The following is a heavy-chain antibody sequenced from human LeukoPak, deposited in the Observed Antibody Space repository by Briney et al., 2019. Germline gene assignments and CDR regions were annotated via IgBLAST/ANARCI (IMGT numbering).Heavy chain of an antibody. V-gene: IGHV3-23*01. D-gene: IGHD3-22*01. J-gene: IGHJ4*02. CDR1: GFNFSSYA. CDR2: TSGRGGST. Sequence: GGSLRLSCAASGFNFSSYAMSWVRQAPGKELECVSATSGRGGSTYYADSVKGRFTISRDNSKKTLYLQMNSLRAEDTAVYYCAKDSASSGYDFDYWGQGTLVTVSS. CDR3: AKDSASSGYDFDY.